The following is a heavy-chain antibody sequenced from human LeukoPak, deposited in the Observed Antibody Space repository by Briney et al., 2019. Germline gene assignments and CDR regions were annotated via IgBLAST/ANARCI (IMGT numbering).Heavy chain of an antibody. D-gene: IGHD5-24*01. J-gene: IGHJ4*02. V-gene: IGHV3-21*01. CDR3: ARDVGARDGYNSGVLDY. CDR2: ISSSSSYI. CDR1: GFTFSSYS. Sequence: GGSLRLSCAASGFTFSSYSMNWVRQAPGKGLEWVSSISSSSSYIYYADSVKGRFTISRDNAKNSLYLQMNSLRAEDTAVYYCARDVGARDGYNSGVLDYWGQGTRVTVSS.